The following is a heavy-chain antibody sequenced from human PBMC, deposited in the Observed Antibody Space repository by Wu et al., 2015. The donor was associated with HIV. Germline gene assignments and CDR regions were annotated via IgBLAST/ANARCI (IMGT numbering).Heavy chain of an antibody. CDR3: ARELGLDQWLGVY. D-gene: IGHD3-22*01. CDR1: GYSFTSYG. CDR2: ISPYNGDT. V-gene: IGHV1-18*01. Sequence: QVHLVQSGPEMKKPGASVKVSCKASGYSFTSYGISWVRQAPGQGLEWMGWISPYNGDTNYAQKFQGRVTMTTDTSASTAYMELRRLGSDDTAIYYCARELGLDQWLGVYWGQGTLVTVSS. J-gene: IGHJ4*02.